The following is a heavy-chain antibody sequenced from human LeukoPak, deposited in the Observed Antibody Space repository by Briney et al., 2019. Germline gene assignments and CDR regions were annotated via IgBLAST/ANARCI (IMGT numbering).Heavy chain of an antibody. V-gene: IGHV4-4*02. D-gene: IGHD6-13*01. CDR3: ACKTTAEVGTFDY. Sequence: SETLSLTCAVSGGSISSSNWWSWVCQPPGKGLEWIGEIHHSGSKNYNPSLKSRVTISVDKSKNQFSLKLSSVTVADMALYYCACKTTAEVGTFDYWGQGTLVTVSS. J-gene: IGHJ4*02. CDR2: IHHSGSK. CDR1: GGSISSSNW.